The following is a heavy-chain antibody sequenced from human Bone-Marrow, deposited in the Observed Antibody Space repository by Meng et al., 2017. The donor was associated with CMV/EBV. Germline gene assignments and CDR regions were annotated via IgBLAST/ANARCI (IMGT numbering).Heavy chain of an antibody. V-gene: IGHV4-59*01. Sequence: SETLSLTCTVSGGSISSYYWSWIRQPPGKGLEWIGYIYYSGSTNYNPSLKSRVTISVDTPKNQFSLKLSSVTAADTAVYYCARSGYYYTYYYGMDVWGQGTTVTVSS. CDR1: GGSISSYY. CDR2: IYYSGST. J-gene: IGHJ6*02. CDR3: ARSGYYYTYYYGMDV. D-gene: IGHD3-22*01.